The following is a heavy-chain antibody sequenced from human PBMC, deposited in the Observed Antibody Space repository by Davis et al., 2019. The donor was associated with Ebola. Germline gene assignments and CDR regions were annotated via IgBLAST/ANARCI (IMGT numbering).Heavy chain of an antibody. Sequence: PSETLSLTCAVYGGSFSGYYWSWIRQPPGKGLEWIGEINHSGSTNYNPSLKSRVTISVDTSKNQFSLKLSSVTAADTAVYYCARGWHYGSIVLFYYGMDVWGQGTTVTVSS. V-gene: IGHV4-34*01. CDR3: ARGWHYGSIVLFYYGMDV. CDR2: INHSGST. D-gene: IGHD3-10*01. CDR1: GGSFSGYY. J-gene: IGHJ6*02.